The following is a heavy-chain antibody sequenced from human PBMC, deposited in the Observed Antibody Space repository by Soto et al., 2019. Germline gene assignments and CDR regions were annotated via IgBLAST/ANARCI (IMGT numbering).Heavy chain of an antibody. CDR2: IYYSGST. Sequence: SETLSLTCTVSGGSISSYYLSWIRQPPGKGLEWIGYIYYSGSTNYNPSLKSRVTISVDTSKNQFSLKLSSVTAADTALYYCARTYGRNFDYWGQGTPVTVSS. V-gene: IGHV4-59*01. CDR1: GGSISSYY. D-gene: IGHD3-10*01. J-gene: IGHJ4*02. CDR3: ARTYGRNFDY.